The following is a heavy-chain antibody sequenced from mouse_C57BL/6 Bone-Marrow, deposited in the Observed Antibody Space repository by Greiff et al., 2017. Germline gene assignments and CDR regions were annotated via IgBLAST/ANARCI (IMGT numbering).Heavy chain of an antibody. CDR2: IYPRDGST. CDR1: GYTFTSYD. Sequence: QVQLKQSGPELVKPGASVKLSCKASGYTFTSYDINWVKQRPGQGLEWIGWIYPRDGSTKYNEKFKGKATLTVDTSSSTAYMELHSLTYEDSAVYYCAREEDDYDAYYYAMDYWGQGTSVTVSS. CDR3: AREEDDYDAYYYAMDY. J-gene: IGHJ4*01. V-gene: IGHV1-85*01. D-gene: IGHD2-4*01.